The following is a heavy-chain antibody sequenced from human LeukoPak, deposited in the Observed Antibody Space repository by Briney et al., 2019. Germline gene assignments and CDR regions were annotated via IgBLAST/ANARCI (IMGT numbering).Heavy chain of an antibody. J-gene: IGHJ4*02. CDR2: ISAYNANT. CDR1: GYTFTGYY. Sequence: ASVKVSCKASGYTFTGYYMHWVRQAPGQGLEWMGWISAYNANTQYAQKFQGRVTMTTDTSTSTAYMDLRGLRSDDTAVYYCARLHFWSGYYFDYWGQGTLVTVSS. D-gene: IGHD3-3*02. CDR3: ARLHFWSGYYFDY. V-gene: IGHV1-18*04.